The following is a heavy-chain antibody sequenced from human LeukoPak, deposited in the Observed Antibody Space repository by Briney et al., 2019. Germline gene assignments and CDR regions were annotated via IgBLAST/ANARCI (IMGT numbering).Heavy chain of an antibody. CDR3: ARDRYYYDSSGSAFDI. Sequence: SETLSLTCTVSGGSISSYYWSWIRQPPGKGLEWIGYMYYSGSTNYNPSLKSRVTISVDMSKNQVSLKLSSVTAADTAVYYCARDRYYYDSSGSAFDIWGQGTMVTVSS. CDR2: MYYSGST. V-gene: IGHV4-59*12. D-gene: IGHD3-22*01. J-gene: IGHJ3*02. CDR1: GGSISSYY.